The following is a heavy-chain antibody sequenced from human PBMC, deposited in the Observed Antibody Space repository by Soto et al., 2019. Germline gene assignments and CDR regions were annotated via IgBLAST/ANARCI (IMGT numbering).Heavy chain of an antibody. CDR1: GGSIRRGDYY. V-gene: IGHV4-30-4*01. J-gene: IGHJ4*02. CDR3: AQYDFWSGEFDY. CDR2: IYYSGST. D-gene: IGHD3-3*01. Sequence: KTSETLSLTCTVSGGSIRRGDYYWTWIRQPPGKGLEWIGYIYYSGSTYYNPSLKSRISMSVDTSKNQFSLNLSSVTAADTAVYYCAQYDFWSGEFDYWAQGTLVTVSS.